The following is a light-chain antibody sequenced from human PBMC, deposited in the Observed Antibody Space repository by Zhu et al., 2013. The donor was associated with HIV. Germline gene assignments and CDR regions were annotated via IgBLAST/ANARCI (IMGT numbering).Light chain of an antibody. CDR2: SAS. CDR1: QDISSH. V-gene: IGKV1-8*01. CDR3: QQYNNWPRYS. Sequence: AIRMTQSPSSLYASTGDRVTLTCRASQDISSHVAWYQQKSGQAPKLLIYSASTLQTGAPSRFSGSGSGTEFTLSISCLQSEDFAVYYCQQYNNWPRYSFGQGTKLEIK. J-gene: IGKJ2*03.